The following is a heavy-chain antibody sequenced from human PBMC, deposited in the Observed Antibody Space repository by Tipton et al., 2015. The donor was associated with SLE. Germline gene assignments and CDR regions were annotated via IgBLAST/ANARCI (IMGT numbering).Heavy chain of an antibody. V-gene: IGHV4-59*01. CDR3: AGEPDY. CDR2: ISYSGST. J-gene: IGHJ4*02. Sequence: TLSLTCTVSGGSISSYFWSWIRQPPGLGLEWIGHISYSGSTNYNPSLKSRVTISVDTSKNQFSLKLSSVTAADTAVYYCAGEPDYCGQGTLVTVSS. CDR1: GGSISSYF.